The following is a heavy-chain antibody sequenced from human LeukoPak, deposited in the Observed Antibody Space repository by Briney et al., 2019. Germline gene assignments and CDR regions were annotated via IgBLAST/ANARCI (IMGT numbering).Heavy chain of an antibody. CDR2: IRSKVFGGTT. CDR1: GFTFGDFA. D-gene: IGHD6-19*01. CDR3: TRDLVAVTGDTFYYYAMDV. Sequence: PGGSLRLSCTASGFTFGDFALSWVRQAPGKGLEWVGFIRSKVFGGTTEYAASVKGRFTISGDDSKSIAYLQMNTLKTEDTGVYYCTRDLVAVTGDTFYYYAMDVWGQGTTVTVSS. J-gene: IGHJ6*02. V-gene: IGHV3-49*04.